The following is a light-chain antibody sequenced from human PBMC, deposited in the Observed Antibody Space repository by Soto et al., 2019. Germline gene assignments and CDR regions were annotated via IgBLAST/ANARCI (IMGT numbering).Light chain of an antibody. V-gene: IGKV3-11*01. Sequence: EIVLTQSPATLSLSPGERATLSCRASQSVTKSLAWYQQQPGQAPRLLIYHASNSATGVPARFSGSGSGTDFTLTISSLEPADFAGYYGQQRRTFGQGTKVEIK. CDR1: QSVTKS. CDR3: QQRRT. CDR2: HAS. J-gene: IGKJ1*01.